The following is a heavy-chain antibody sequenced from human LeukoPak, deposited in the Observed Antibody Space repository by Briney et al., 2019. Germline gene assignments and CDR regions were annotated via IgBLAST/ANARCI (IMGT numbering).Heavy chain of an antibody. D-gene: IGHD2-21*02. V-gene: IGHV4-38-2*02. CDR2: IYHSGST. CDR1: GYSISSGYY. Sequence: PSETLSLTCTVSGYSISSGYYWGWIRQPPGKGLEWIGSIYHSGSTYYNPSLKSRVTISVDTSKNQFSLKLSSVTAADTAVYYCARARAGDYYFDYWGQGTLVTVSS. CDR3: ARARAGDYYFDY. J-gene: IGHJ4*02.